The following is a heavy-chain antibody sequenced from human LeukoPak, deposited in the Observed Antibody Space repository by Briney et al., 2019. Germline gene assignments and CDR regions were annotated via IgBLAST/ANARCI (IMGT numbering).Heavy chain of an antibody. CDR3: ARDYRYSGYDYGGAFDI. J-gene: IGHJ3*02. Sequence: GGSLRLSCAASGFTFSSYWMSWVRQAPGKGLEWVAGIRYDGSNKYYADSVKGRFTISRDNSKNTLYLQMNSLRAEDTAVYYCARDYRYSGYDYGGAFDIWGQGTMVTVSS. CDR1: GFTFSSYW. CDR2: IRYDGSNK. D-gene: IGHD5-12*01. V-gene: IGHV3-33*08.